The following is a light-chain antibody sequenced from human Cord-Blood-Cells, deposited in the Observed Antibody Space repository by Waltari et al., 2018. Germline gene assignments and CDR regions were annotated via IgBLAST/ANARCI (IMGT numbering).Light chain of an antibody. CDR1: RSRSGAYSL. V-gene: IGLV2-11*01. Sequence: SALSQPCPMSWSSGLLGTLSCNGIRSRSGAYSLVFCFQQYHGKAPKLLFYDVSRRPSGVPDRSSGSKSGNTASLTISGLQAEDEADYYCCSYAGSYTLYVFGTGTKVTVL. CDR3: CSYAGSYTLYV. CDR2: DVS. J-gene: IGLJ1*01.